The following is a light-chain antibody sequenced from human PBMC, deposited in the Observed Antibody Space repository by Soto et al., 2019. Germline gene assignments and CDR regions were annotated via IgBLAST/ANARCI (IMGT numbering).Light chain of an antibody. J-gene: IGKJ5*01. Sequence: EIVLTQSPGSLSLSPVERATLSCRASQSVSSYLAWYQQKPGQAPRLLIYDASNRATGIPARFSGSGSGTDFTLTISSLEPEDFAVYYCHQRQYWPPITFGQGTRLENK. CDR2: DAS. V-gene: IGKV3-11*01. CDR1: QSVSSY. CDR3: HQRQYWPPIT.